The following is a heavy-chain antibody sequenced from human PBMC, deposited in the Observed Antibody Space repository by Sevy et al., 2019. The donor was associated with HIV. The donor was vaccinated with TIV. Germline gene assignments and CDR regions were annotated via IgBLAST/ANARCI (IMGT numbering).Heavy chain of an antibody. CDR2: IKSKTDGGTT. CDR1: GFTFSNAW. V-gene: IGHV3-15*01. D-gene: IGHD2-2*01. Sequence: GGSLRLSCVASGFTFSNAWMSWVRQAPGKGLEWVGRIKSKTDGGTTDYTAPVKGRLTISRDDSKNTLYLQMNSLKTEDTAVYYCTAIVVVPAELWGQGTLVTVSS. CDR3: TAIVVVPAEL. J-gene: IGHJ4*02.